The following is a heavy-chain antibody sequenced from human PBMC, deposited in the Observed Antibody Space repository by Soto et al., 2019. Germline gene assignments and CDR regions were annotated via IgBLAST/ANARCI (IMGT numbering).Heavy chain of an antibody. CDR3: ARDNTLRDGYNYLGSHDY. Sequence: GGSLRLSCAASGFTVSSNYMSWVRQAPGKGLEWVSVIYSGGSTYYADSVKGRFTISRDNSKNTLYLQMNSLRAEDTAVYYCARDNTLRDGYNYLGSHDYRGQGTLVTVSS. V-gene: IGHV3-66*01. D-gene: IGHD5-12*01. CDR1: GFTVSSNY. CDR2: IYSGGST. J-gene: IGHJ4*02.